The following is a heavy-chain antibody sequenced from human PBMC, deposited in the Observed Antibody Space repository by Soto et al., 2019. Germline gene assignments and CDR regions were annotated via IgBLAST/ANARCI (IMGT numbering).Heavy chain of an antibody. Sequence: QVQLVKSGAEVKKPGSSVKVSCKASGGTFSNYALTWVRQAPGQGLEWMGGIIPLSGTPNYAQKFQGRVTITADKSTTTVYMELNSLRSEDTAVYYCTRVIQLWSWGQGTLVTVSS. CDR1: GGTFSNYA. CDR3: TRVIQLWS. J-gene: IGHJ5*02. V-gene: IGHV1-69*06. D-gene: IGHD5-18*01. CDR2: IIPLSGTP.